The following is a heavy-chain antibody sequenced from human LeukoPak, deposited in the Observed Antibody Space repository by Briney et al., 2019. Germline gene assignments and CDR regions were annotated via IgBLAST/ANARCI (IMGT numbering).Heavy chain of an antibody. D-gene: IGHD6-25*01. J-gene: IGHJ4*02. CDR2: INPRGGST. Sequence: GASVKVSCKASGYTFTSYYMHWMRQAPGQGPEWMGIINPRGGSTDYAQKFQGRTTMTSDTSTSTVYMELNSLRSDDTAVYFCARVGSAAATADYWGQGTLVTVSS. CDR3: ARVGSAAATADY. CDR1: GYTFTSYY. V-gene: IGHV1-46*01.